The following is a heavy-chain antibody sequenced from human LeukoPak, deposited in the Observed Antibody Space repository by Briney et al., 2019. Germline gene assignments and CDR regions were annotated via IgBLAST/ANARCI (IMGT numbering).Heavy chain of an antibody. D-gene: IGHD5-12*01. CDR1: GFTFSNYA. Sequence: GGSLRLSCAASGFTFSNYAMTWVRQAPGKGLEWASSLSASSGSTYYADSVRGRFTISRDNSKNTLFLQMNSLRAEDTAVYYCAKDPVDGVARDWYFDVWGRGTLVTVSS. CDR3: AKDPVDGVARDWYFDV. CDR2: LSASSGST. J-gene: IGHJ2*01. V-gene: IGHV3-23*01.